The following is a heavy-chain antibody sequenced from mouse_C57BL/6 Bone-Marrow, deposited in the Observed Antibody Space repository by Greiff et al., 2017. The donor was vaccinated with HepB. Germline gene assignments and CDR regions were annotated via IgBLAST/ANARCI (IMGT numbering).Heavy chain of an antibody. D-gene: IGHD1-1*01. J-gene: IGHJ1*03. CDR3: ATSNYYGSSYGWYFDV. V-gene: IGHV2-5*01. CDR1: GFSLTSYG. Sequence: VKLQESGPGLVQPSQSLSITCTVSGFSLTSYGVHWVRQSPGKGLEWLGVIWRGGSTDYNAAFMSRLSITKDNSKSQVFFKMNSLQADDTAIYYCATSNYYGSSYGWYFDVWGTGTTVTVSS. CDR2: IWRGGST.